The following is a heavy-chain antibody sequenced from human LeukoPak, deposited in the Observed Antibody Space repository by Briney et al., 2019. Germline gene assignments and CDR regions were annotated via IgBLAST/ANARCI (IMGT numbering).Heavy chain of an antibody. J-gene: IGHJ4*02. V-gene: IGHV3-48*03. CDR2: ISSSGSTI. CDR3: ARVSSDRTYSSGWYMRGYFDY. Sequence: QPGGSLRLSCAASGFTFSSYEMNWVRQAPGKGLEWVSYISSSGSTIYYADSVKGRFTISRDNAKNSLYLQMNSLSAEDTAVYYCARVSSDRTYSSGWYMRGYFDYWGQGTLVTVSS. CDR1: GFTFSSYE. D-gene: IGHD6-19*01.